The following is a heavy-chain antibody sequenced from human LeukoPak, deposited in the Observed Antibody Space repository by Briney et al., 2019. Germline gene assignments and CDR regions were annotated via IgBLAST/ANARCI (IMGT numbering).Heavy chain of an antibody. D-gene: IGHD3-10*02. Sequence: GGSLRLSCAASGFTFSSYWMSWVRQAPGKGLEWVANIKQDGSERNYVDSVKGRFTISRDNAKNSLFLQMNSLRAEDTAVYYCAELGITMIGGVWGKGTTVTISS. J-gene: IGHJ6*04. CDR3: AELGITMIGGV. CDR1: GFTFSSYW. CDR2: IKQDGSER. V-gene: IGHV3-7*01.